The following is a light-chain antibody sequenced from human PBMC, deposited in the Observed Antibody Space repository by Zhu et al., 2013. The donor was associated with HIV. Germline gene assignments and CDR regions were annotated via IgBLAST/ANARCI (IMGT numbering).Light chain of an antibody. Sequence: DIVLTQSPATLSLSPGERATLSCRASQGVSSNLAWYQQKPGQAPRLLIHGASTRATGIADRFSGSGSGTDFTLSISRLEPEDFAVYYCQQYGKSPLTFGGGTTVEIK. V-gene: IGKV3-20*01. CDR2: GAS. J-gene: IGKJ4*01. CDR3: QQYGKSPLT. CDR1: QGVSSN.